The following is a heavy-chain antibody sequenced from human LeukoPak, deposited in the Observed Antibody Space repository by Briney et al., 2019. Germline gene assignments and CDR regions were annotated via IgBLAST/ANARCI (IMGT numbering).Heavy chain of an antibody. D-gene: IGHD3-10*01. J-gene: IGHJ4*02. CDR1: GFTFSTYA. CDR2: ISGSGDST. V-gene: IGHV3-23*01. Sequence: GRSLRLSCAASGFTFSTYAMSWVSQAPGKGLEWVSAISGSGDSTYYADSVKGRFTISRDNSRNTLYLRMTSLRAEDTPVYYCAKESRITMVRGVVDYWGQGTLVTVSS. CDR3: AKESRITMVRGVVDY.